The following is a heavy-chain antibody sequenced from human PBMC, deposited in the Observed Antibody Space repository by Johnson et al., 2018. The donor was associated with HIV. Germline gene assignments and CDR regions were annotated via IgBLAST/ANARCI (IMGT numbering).Heavy chain of an antibody. Sequence: VQLVESGGGLVTPGGSLRLSCAASGFTFSNAWMSWVRQAPGKGLEWIGRIKSKTDGGTTDYAAPVKGRFSISRDDSKNTLYLKMNSLKTEDTALYYCTTAIYSYDTRDTRAFDIWGQGTMVTVSS. V-gene: IGHV3-15*01. CDR2: IKSKTDGGTT. CDR1: GFTFSNAW. CDR3: TTAIYSYDTRDTRAFDI. D-gene: IGHD3-22*01. J-gene: IGHJ3*02.